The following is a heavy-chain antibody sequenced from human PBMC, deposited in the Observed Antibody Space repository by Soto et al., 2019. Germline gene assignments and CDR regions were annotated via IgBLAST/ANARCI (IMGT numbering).Heavy chain of an antibody. V-gene: IGHV1-69*13. CDR1: EGTFSSYA. CDR2: IIPIFGTA. D-gene: IGHD2-2*01. CDR3: ARGSRGSIVVVPTYYYYGMDV. J-gene: IGHJ6*02. Sequence: SVKVSCRASEGTFSSYAISWVRQAPGQGLEWMGGIIPIFGTANYAQKFQGRVTITADESTSTAYMELSSLRSEDTAVYYCARGSRGSIVVVPTYYYYGMDVWGQGTTVTVSS.